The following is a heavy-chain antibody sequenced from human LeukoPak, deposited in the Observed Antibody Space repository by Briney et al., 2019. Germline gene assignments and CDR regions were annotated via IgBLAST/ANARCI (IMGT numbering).Heavy chain of an antibody. V-gene: IGHV3-15*01. Sequence: PGGSLRLSCAASGFTFRSYAMSWVRQAPGKGLEWVGRIKSKTDGGTTDYAAAVKGRFSISRDDSENTLSLQMSSLKTDDTAVYYCTRDREVAGPDSWGQGTLVTVSS. D-gene: IGHD6-19*01. CDR3: TRDREVAGPDS. J-gene: IGHJ4*02. CDR1: GFTFRSYA. CDR2: IKSKTDGGTT.